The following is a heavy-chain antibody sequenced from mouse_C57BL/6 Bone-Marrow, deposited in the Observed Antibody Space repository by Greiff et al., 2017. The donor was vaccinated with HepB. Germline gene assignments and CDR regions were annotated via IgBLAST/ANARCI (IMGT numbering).Heavy chain of an antibody. J-gene: IGHJ3*01. Sequence: QVQLKQSGAELARPGASVKMSCKASGYTFPSYTMHWVKQRPGQGLEWIGYINPSSGYTKYNQKFKDKATLTADKSSSTAYMQLSSLTSEDSAVYYCARRGLGPFAYWGQGTLVTVSA. D-gene: IGHD3-3*01. CDR1: GYTFPSYT. V-gene: IGHV1-4*01. CDR2: INPSSGYT. CDR3: ARRGLGPFAY.